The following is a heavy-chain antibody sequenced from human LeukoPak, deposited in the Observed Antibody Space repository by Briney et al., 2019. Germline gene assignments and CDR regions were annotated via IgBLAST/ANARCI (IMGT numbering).Heavy chain of an antibody. CDR3: ARDGLEAGTFPDAFDI. Sequence: SETLSLTCTVSGGSISSYYWSWIRQPPGKGLEWIGYIYHSGSTYYNPSLKSRVTISVDRSKNQFSLKLSSVTAADTAVYYCARDGLEAGTFPDAFDIWGQGTMVTVSS. J-gene: IGHJ3*02. V-gene: IGHV4-59*12. CDR2: IYHSGST. CDR1: GGSISSYY. D-gene: IGHD1-1*01.